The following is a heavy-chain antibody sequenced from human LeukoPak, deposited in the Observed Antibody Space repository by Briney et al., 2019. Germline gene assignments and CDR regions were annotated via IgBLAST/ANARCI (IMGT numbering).Heavy chain of an antibody. J-gene: IGHJ4*02. V-gene: IGHV3-30*18. Sequence: GGSLRLSCAASGFTFSSYGMHWVRQAPGKGLEWVAVISYDGSNKYYADSVKGRFTISRDNSKNTLYLQMNSLRAEDTAVYYCAKDRRDDSSSFQSGWGQGTLVTVSS. D-gene: IGHD6-13*01. CDR3: AKDRRDDSSSFQSG. CDR1: GFTFSSYG. CDR2: ISYDGSNK.